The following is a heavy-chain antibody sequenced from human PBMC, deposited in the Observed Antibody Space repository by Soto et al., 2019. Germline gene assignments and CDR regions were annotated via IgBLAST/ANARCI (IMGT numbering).Heavy chain of an antibody. CDR3: AKGFIVVVTVLLPDDAFDV. D-gene: IGHD2-21*02. J-gene: IGHJ3*01. CDR1: GFTFGNYA. CDR2: ISGGGGST. V-gene: IGHV3-23*01. Sequence: DVQLLESGGGLVQPGGSLRLASAASGFTFGNYAINWVRMAPGKGLEWVSGISGGGGSTYYADSVKGRFTIFRDTSKNTVFLQMNSLRADDTAVYYCAKGFIVVVTVLLPDDAFDVWGQGTMVTVSS.